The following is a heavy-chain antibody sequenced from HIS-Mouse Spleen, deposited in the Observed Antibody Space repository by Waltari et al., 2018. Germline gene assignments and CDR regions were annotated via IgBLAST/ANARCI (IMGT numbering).Heavy chain of an antibody. V-gene: IGHV3-21*01. CDR3: ARGSSSFPDY. CDR1: GFPFRRYS. D-gene: IGHD6-6*01. J-gene: IGHJ4*02. CDR2: ISSSSSYI. Sequence: EVQLVESGGGLVTPGGSLRLSCSASGFPFRRYSLNRVRQAPGKGLEWVSSISSSSSYIYYADSVKGRFTISRDNAKNSLYLQMNSLRAEDTAVYYCARGSSSFPDYWGQGTLVTVSS.